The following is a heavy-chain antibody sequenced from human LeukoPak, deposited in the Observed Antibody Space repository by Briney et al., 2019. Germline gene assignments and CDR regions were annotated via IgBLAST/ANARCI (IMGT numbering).Heavy chain of an antibody. Sequence: PSETLSLTGTVSGGSISSCDYYWSWIRQPPGKGLEWIGYIYYSGSTHYNPSLKSRVTISVDASKTQFSLKLSSVTTADTAVYYCAAAVEITMIVVFSHFDYWGQGTLVTVSS. CDR3: AAAVEITMIVVFSHFDY. V-gene: IGHV4-30-4*02. J-gene: IGHJ4*02. D-gene: IGHD3-22*01. CDR2: IYYSGST. CDR1: GGSISSCDYY.